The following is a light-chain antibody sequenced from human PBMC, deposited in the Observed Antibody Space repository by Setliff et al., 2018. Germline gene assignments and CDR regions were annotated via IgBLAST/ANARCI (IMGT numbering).Light chain of an antibody. CDR1: QGIRSY. Sequence: DIQLTQSPSSLSASVGDRVTITCRASQGIRSYLAWYQQKPGKAPKLLIYAASTLQSGVPSRFSGSGSGTEFTLTISSLQSEDFATYYCQQVNSYPRTFGQGTKV. J-gene: IGKJ1*01. CDR3: QQVNSYPRT. V-gene: IGKV1-9*01. CDR2: AAS.